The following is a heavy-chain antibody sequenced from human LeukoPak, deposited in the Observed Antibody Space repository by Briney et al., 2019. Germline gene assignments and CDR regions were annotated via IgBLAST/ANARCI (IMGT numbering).Heavy chain of an antibody. CDR2: INPNSGGT. D-gene: IGHD3-3*01. V-gene: IGHV1-2*04. Sequence: ASVKVSCKASGYTFTGYYMHWVRQAPGQGLEWMGWINPNSGGTNYAQKFQGWVTMTRDTSISTAYMELSRLRSEDTAVYYCARDREGFWSALDVWGKGTTVTVSS. CDR3: ARDREGFWSALDV. CDR1: GYTFTGYY. J-gene: IGHJ6*04.